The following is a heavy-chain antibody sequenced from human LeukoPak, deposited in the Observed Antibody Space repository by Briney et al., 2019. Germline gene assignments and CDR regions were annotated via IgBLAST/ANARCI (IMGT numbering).Heavy chain of an antibody. CDR2: INPNSGDT. CDR1: GYTFTAYY. J-gene: IGHJ3*02. Sequence: ASVKVSCKASGYTFTAYYTHWVRQAPGQGLEWMGWINPNSGDTTLLQRFQGRVTMTRDTSIITAYMELSSLTSDDTGMYYCARGPTLGLDIWGQGTMVTVSS. CDR3: ARGPTLGLDI. V-gene: IGHV1-2*02.